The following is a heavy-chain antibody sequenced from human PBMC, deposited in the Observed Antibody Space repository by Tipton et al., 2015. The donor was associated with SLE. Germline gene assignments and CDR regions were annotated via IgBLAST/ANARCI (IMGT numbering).Heavy chain of an antibody. Sequence: LRLSCAASGFTFSSYAMSWVRQPPGKGLEWIGYIYYSGSTNYNPSLKSRVTISVDTSKNQFSLKLSSVTAADTAVYYCASFPQQLVPFDYWGQGTLVTVSS. CDR1: GFTFSSYA. CDR2: IYYSGST. D-gene: IGHD6-13*01. V-gene: IGHV4-59*01. J-gene: IGHJ4*02. CDR3: ASFPQQLVPFDY.